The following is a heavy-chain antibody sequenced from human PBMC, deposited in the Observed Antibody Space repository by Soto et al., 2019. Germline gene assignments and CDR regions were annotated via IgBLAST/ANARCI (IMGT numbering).Heavy chain of an antibody. CDR3: ARVGWELPYYYYGMDV. J-gene: IGHJ6*02. CDR1: GYTFTGYY. Sequence: ASVKVSCKASGYTFTGYYMHWVRQAPGQGLEWMGWINPNSGGTNYAQKFQGRVTMTRDTSISTAYMELSRLRSDDTAVYYCARVGWELPYYYYGMDVWGRGTTVTVSS. D-gene: IGHD1-26*01. V-gene: IGHV1-2*02. CDR2: INPNSGGT.